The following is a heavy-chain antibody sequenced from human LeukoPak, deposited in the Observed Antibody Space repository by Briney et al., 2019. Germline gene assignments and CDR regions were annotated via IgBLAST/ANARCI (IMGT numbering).Heavy chain of an antibody. J-gene: IGHJ4*02. V-gene: IGHV1-8*03. CDR2: MNPNSGNT. CDR1: GYTFTSYD. D-gene: IGHD6-6*01. CDR3: ARVGAARRRYYFDY. Sequence: GASVKVSCKASGYTFTSYDINWVRQATGQGLEWMGWMNPNSGNTGYAQKFQGRVTITRNTSISTAYMELSSLRSEDTAVYYCARVGAARRRYYFDYWGQGTLVTVSS.